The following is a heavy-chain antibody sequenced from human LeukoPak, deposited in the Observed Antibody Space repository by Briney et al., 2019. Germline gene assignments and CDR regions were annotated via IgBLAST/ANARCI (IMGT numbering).Heavy chain of an antibody. Sequence: PSETLSLTRTVSGGSISSSSYYWGWIRQPPGKGLEWIGSIYYSGSTYYNPSLKSRVTISVDTSKNQFSLKLSSVTAADTAVYFCARGGADYGYYFDSWGQGTLVTVSS. J-gene: IGHJ4*02. CDR1: GGSISSSSYY. V-gene: IGHV4-39*07. CDR2: IYYSGST. D-gene: IGHD4-17*01. CDR3: ARGGADYGYYFDS.